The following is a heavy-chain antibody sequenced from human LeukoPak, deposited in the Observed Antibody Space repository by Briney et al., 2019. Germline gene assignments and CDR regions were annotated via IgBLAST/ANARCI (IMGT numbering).Heavy chain of an antibody. CDR3: AREKEGSGSYRGDQFDY. J-gene: IGHJ4*02. Sequence: GGSLRLSCAASGFTFSSYEMNWVRQAPGKGLEWVSYISSSGSTIYYADSVKGRFTISRDNAKNSLYLQMNSLRAEDTAVYYCAREKEGSGSYRGDQFDYWGQGTLVTVSS. D-gene: IGHD3-10*01. CDR1: GFTFSSYE. V-gene: IGHV3-48*03. CDR2: ISSSGSTI.